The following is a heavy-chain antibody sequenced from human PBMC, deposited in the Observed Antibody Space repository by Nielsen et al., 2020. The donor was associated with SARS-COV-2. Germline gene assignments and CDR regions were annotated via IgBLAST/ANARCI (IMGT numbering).Heavy chain of an antibody. J-gene: IGHJ6*02. CDR3: VRGVDF. V-gene: IGHV5-10-1*01. CDR2: IDPIDSET. CDR1: GSSFTNDL. D-gene: IGHD3-10*01. Sequence: GESLKISCKASGSSFTNDLINWVRQMPGKGLEWMGKIDPIDSETYYSPSFRGHVVISVDKCINTAYLQWGSLKASDSGIYYCVRGVDFWGPGTKVNVSS.